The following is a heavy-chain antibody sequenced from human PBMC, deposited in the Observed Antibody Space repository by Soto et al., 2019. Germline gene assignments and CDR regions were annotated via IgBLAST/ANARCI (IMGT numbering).Heavy chain of an antibody. V-gene: IGHV1-8*01. CDR3: ARSQGVLLWFGELLPPTYYYGMDV. CDR1: GYTFTSYD. Sequence: EASVKVSCKASGYTFTSYDINWVRQATGQGLEWMGWMNPNSGNTGYAQKFQGRVTMTRNTSISTAYMELSSLRSEDTAVYYCARSQGVLLWFGELLPPTYYYGMDVWGQGTTVTV. D-gene: IGHD3-10*01. J-gene: IGHJ6*02. CDR2: MNPNSGNT.